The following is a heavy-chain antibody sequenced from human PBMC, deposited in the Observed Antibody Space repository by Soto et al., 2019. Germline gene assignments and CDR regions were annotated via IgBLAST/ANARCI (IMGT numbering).Heavy chain of an antibody. Sequence: ETLSLTCAVYGGSFSGYYWSWIRQPPGKGLEWIGEINHSGSTNYNPSLKSRVTISVDTSKNQFSLKLSSVTAADTAVYYCARGRLGSPGGFDYWGQGTLVTVSS. J-gene: IGHJ4*02. D-gene: IGHD3-16*01. CDR2: INHSGST. V-gene: IGHV4-34*01. CDR3: ARGRLGSPGGFDY. CDR1: GGSFSGYY.